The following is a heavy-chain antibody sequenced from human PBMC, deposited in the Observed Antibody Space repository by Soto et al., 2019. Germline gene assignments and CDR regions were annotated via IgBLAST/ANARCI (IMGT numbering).Heavy chain of an antibody. J-gene: IGHJ4*02. V-gene: IGHV3-74*01. Sequence: EVQLVESGGGLVQPGGSPRLSCAASGFTFSSYWMHWVRQAPGKGLVWVSRINSDGSSTTYADSVKGRFTISRDNAKNTLYLQMNSLRAEDTAVYFCARVECSGGSCYSIDFWGQGTLVTVSS. CDR2: INSDGSST. CDR1: GFTFSSYW. D-gene: IGHD2-15*01. CDR3: ARVECSGGSCYSIDF.